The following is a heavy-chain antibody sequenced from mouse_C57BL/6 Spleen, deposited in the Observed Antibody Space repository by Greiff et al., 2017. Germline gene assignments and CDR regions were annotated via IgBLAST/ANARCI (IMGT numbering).Heavy chain of an antibody. J-gene: IGHJ3*01. V-gene: IGHV2-9*01. CDR3: AKRDYGYFAY. CDR2: IGGGEST. D-gene: IGHD2-14*01. CDR1: GYSFTSYG. Sequence: QVQLQESGPGLVAPSQCLSISCTASGYSFTSYGVDWVRQPPGQGLEWLGVIGGGESTNYNSELMTRLSISKDNSKSQVFLKMNSRRTDEAAMYDYAKRDYGYFAYWGQGTLVTVSA.